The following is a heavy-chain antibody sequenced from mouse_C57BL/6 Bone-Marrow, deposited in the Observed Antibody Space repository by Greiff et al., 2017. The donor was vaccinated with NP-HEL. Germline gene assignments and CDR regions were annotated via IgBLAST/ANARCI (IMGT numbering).Heavy chain of an antibody. CDR3: ARSDGNYLLYAMDY. D-gene: IGHD2-1*01. Sequence: QVQLQQPGSELVQPWASVKLSCKASGYTFTSYWMHLVKHRPGHGLEWIGNINPSNGGTNYNEKFKSKATLTVDKSSSTAYMQLSSLTSEDSAVYYCARSDGNYLLYAMDYWGQGTSVTVSS. J-gene: IGHJ4*01. CDR1: GYTFTSYW. V-gene: IGHV1-53*01. CDR2: INPSNGGT.